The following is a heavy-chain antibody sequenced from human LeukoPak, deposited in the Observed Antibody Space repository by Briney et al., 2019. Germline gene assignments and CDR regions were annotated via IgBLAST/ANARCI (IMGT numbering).Heavy chain of an antibody. Sequence: ASVKVSCKASGYTFTGYYMHWVRQAPGQGLEWMGWNNPNSGGTNYAQKFQGRVTMTRDTSISTAYMELSRLRSDDTAVYYCARILDHLVGATAVAYWGQGTLVTVSS. CDR3: ARILDHLVGATAVAY. V-gene: IGHV1-2*02. D-gene: IGHD1-26*01. J-gene: IGHJ4*02. CDR1: GYTFTGYY. CDR2: NNPNSGGT.